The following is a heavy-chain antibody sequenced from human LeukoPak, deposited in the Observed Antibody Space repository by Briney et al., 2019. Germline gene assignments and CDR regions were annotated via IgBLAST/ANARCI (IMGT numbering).Heavy chain of an antibody. CDR1: LDSTTSNF. V-gene: IGHV4-4*02. Sequence: SEALSLTCTVSLDSTTSNFWSWVRQPPGKGLEWIGEIHRSGSPNYNPSLQSRVTISIDRSRNQIALELSSVTAADTAVYYCAREILGGFSPGAYWGQGTLVTVSS. CDR2: IHRSGSP. CDR3: AREILGGFSPGAY. D-gene: IGHD3-10*01. J-gene: IGHJ4*02.